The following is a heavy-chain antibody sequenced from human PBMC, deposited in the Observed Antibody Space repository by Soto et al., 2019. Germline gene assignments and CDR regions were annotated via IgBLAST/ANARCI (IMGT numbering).Heavy chain of an antibody. D-gene: IGHD5-18*01. CDR2: INPSGGST. CDR3: AGSDGYSYGNLYGMDV. V-gene: IGHV1-46*01. Sequence: GASVKVSCKASGYTFTSYYMHWVRQAPGQGLEWMGIINPSGGSTSYAQKFQGRVTMTRDTSTSTVYMELSSPRSEDTAVYYCAGSDGYSYGNLYGMDVWGQGTTVTVSS. J-gene: IGHJ6*02. CDR1: GYTFTSYY.